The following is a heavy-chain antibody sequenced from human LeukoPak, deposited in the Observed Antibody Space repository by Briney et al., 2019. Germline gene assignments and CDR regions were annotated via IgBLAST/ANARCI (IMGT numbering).Heavy chain of an antibody. CDR2: HIPILGIA. CDR1: GGTFSSYA. D-gene: IGHD6-19*01. CDR3: ARESKGSGWYYYYYGMDV. Sequence: ASVEVSCKASGGTFSSYAISWMRQAPGQGLEWMGRHIPILGIANYAQKFQGRVTITADKSTSTAYMELSSLRSEDTAVYYCARESKGSGWYYYYYGMDVWGQGTTVTVSS. J-gene: IGHJ6*02. V-gene: IGHV1-69*04.